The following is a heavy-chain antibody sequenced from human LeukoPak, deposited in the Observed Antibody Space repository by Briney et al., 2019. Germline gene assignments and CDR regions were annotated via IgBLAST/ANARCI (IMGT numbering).Heavy chain of an antibody. CDR3: AGAVVITSAEYFQH. Sequence: SQTLSLTCTVSGGSISSGSYYWSWIRQPAGKGLEWIGRIYTSGSTNYNPSLKSRVTISVDTSKNQFSLKLSSVTAADTAVYYCAGAVVITSAEYFQHWGQGTLVTVSS. CDR1: GGSISSGSYY. J-gene: IGHJ1*01. D-gene: IGHD3-22*01. V-gene: IGHV4-61*02. CDR2: IYTSGST.